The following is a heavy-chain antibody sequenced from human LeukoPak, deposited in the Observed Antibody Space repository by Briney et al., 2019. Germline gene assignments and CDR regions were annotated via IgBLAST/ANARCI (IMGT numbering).Heavy chain of an antibody. J-gene: IGHJ4*02. V-gene: IGHV4-4*02. CDR1: GGSISSSNW. CDR3: ARESPRYYDY. D-gene: IGHD2-21*01. CDR2: IYHSGST. Sequence: PSGTLSLTCAVSGGSISSSNWWSGVRQPPGKGLEGMGEIYHSGSTNYNPSLKSRVTISVDKYQNQFSLKLSYVTAADTAVYYCARESPRYYDYWGQGTLVTVSS.